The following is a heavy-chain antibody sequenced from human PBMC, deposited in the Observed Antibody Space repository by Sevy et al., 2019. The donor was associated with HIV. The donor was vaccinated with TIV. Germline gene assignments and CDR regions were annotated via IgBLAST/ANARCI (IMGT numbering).Heavy chain of an antibody. CDR2: IRSKANSYAT. J-gene: IGHJ6*02. CDR1: GFTFSGSA. D-gene: IGHD3-10*01. V-gene: IGHV3-73*01. Sequence: GGSLRLSCAASGFTFSGSAMHWVRQASGRGLEWVGRIRSKANSYATAYAASVKGRFTISRDDSKNTAYLQMNSLKTEDTAVYYCTRQFYGSGSYHYYYYGMDVWGQRTTVTVSS. CDR3: TRQFYGSGSYHYYYYGMDV.